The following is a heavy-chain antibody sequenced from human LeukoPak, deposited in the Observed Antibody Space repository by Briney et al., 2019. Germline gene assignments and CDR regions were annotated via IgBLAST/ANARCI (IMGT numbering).Heavy chain of an antibody. CDR1: GFTFDDYA. V-gene: IGHV3-9*01. J-gene: IGHJ4*02. Sequence: GGSLRLSCAASGFTFDDYAMHWVRQAPGKGLEWVSGISWNSGSIGYADSVKGRFTISRDNAKNSLYLQMNSLRAEDTALYYCAKDINRIRFNILDYWGQGTLVTVSS. D-gene: IGHD2-15*01. CDR2: ISWNSGSI. CDR3: AKDINRIRFNILDY.